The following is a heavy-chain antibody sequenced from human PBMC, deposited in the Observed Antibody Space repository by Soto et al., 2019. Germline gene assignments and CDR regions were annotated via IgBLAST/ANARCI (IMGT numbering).Heavy chain of an antibody. CDR3: ARGRYGDY. Sequence: QVHLVQSGAEVKKPGASVKVSCKGSGYAFTIYGITWVRQAPGQGLEWRGWISDHNGNTNYAQKLQGSVTVTRDTSTTPAYMELRSLRSDDTAVYYCARGRYGDYWGQGALVTVSS. J-gene: IGHJ4*02. D-gene: IGHD1-1*01. CDR2: ISDHNGNT. CDR1: GYAFTIYG. V-gene: IGHV1-18*01.